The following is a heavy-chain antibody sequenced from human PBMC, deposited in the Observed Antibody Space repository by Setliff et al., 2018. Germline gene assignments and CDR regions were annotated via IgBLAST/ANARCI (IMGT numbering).Heavy chain of an antibody. V-gene: IGHV4-28*03. CDR1: GYSIRSSDW. Sequence: SKTLSLTCVVSGYSIRSSDWWAWIRQPPGKGLEWIGYVFYTGRTYYNPSLKSRVTMSVDTSKNQFSLELRSVTAVDTAVYYCARGETRLGWFDPWGQGILVTVSS. CDR2: VFYTGRT. CDR3: ARGETRLGWFDP. D-gene: IGHD3-16*01. J-gene: IGHJ5*02.